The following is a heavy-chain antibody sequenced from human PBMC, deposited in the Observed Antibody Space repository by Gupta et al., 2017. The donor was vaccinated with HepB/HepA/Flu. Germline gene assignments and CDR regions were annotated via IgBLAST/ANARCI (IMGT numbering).Heavy chain of an antibody. Sequence: DVQLLESGRDLVQPGGSLRLSCAASEFTFNNYAMNWVRQAPGKGLEWVSQSSASGGSTFYADSVKGRCTISRDNAKNTMYLQMNSLRVEDTARDYCASGTYPPANYVDSWGQGTRGTVSS. CDR2: SSASGGST. CDR1: EFTFNNYA. D-gene: IGHD1/OR15-1a*01. J-gene: IGHJ4*02. V-gene: IGHV3-23*01. CDR3: ASGTYPPANYVDS.